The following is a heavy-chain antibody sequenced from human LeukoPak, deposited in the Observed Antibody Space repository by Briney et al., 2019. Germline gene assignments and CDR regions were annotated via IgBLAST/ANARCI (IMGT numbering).Heavy chain of an antibody. J-gene: IGHJ6*02. Sequence: GGSLRLSCAASGFTFSSYDMHWVRQATGKGLEWVSAIGTAGDTYYPGSVKGRFTISRENAKNSLYLQMNSLRAEDTAVYYCARESRTYYDFWSGYLGHYGIDVWGQGTTVTVSS. CDR3: ARESRTYYDFWSGYLGHYGIDV. V-gene: IGHV3-13*01. CDR2: IGTAGDT. D-gene: IGHD3-3*01. CDR1: GFTFSSYD.